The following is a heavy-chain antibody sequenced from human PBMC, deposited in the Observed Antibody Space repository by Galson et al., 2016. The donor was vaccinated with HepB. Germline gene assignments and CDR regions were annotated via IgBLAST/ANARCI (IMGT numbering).Heavy chain of an antibody. D-gene: IGHD6-13*01. J-gene: IGHJ4*02. CDR2: IYFRGTT. V-gene: IGHV4-59*11. CDR3: ARGKEGISV. CDR1: GASISGHY. Sequence: SETLSLTCAVSGASISGHYWSWIRQPPGKGLEWIGYIYFRGTTNYNPSLRSRVTISVDTSKDQFSLSLTSVTAADTAVYYCARGKEGISVWGQGTLVTVSS.